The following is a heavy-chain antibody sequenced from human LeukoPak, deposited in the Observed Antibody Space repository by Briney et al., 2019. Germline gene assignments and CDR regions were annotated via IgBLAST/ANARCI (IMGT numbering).Heavy chain of an antibody. Sequence: GGSLRLSCVASGLTFSAYAVGWVRRAPGMGLEWVSSISVSGSQTDYADSVKGRFTISRDNSKNTFYLQMNSLRAEDTAVYYCGKGLPPPVYWGRGTLVTVSS. J-gene: IGHJ4*02. CDR2: ISVSGSQT. CDR3: GKGLPPPVY. D-gene: IGHD2-15*01. CDR1: GLTFSAYA. V-gene: IGHV3-23*01.